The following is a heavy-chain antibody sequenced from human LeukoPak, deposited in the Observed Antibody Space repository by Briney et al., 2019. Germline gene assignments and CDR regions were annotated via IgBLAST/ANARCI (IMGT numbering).Heavy chain of an antibody. Sequence: PGGSLRLSCAASGFTFSSYWMHWVRQAPGKGLVWVSRINSDGSSTNYADSVKGRFTISRDNAKNTLYLQMNSLRAEDTAVYYCARVQNFWSLAAFDYWGQGTLVTVSS. CDR1: GFTFSSYW. CDR2: INSDGSST. D-gene: IGHD3-3*01. J-gene: IGHJ4*02. V-gene: IGHV3-74*01. CDR3: ARVQNFWSLAAFDY.